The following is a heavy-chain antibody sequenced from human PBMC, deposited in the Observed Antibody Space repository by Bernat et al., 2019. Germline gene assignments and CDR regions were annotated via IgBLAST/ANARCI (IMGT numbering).Heavy chain of an antibody. D-gene: IGHD1-7*01. CDR1: GYTFTSYD. Sequence: QVQLVQSGAEVKKPGASVKVSCKASGYTFTSYDINWVRQATGQGLEWMGWMNPNSGNTGYAQKFQGRVTMTRNTSISTAYMELSSLRSEDTAVYYCARWSITGTTTGGYFDYWGQGTLVTVSS. CDR2: MNPNSGNT. CDR3: ARWSITGTTTGGYFDY. V-gene: IGHV1-8*01. J-gene: IGHJ4*02.